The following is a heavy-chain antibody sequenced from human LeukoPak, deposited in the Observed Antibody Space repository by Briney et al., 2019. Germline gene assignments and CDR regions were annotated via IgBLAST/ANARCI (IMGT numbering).Heavy chain of an antibody. V-gene: IGHV1-2*02. CDR3: AISVEMAAMPSYDY. J-gene: IGHJ4*02. CDR2: INSNSGGT. Sequence: ASVKVSCTASGYTFTTYHMHWVRQAPGQGLEWMGRINSNSGGTNYAQKFQGRVTMTRDTSIRTAYMELSRLTSDDTAVYYCAISVEMAAMPSYDYWGQGTLVTVSS. D-gene: IGHD5-24*01. CDR1: GYTFTTYH.